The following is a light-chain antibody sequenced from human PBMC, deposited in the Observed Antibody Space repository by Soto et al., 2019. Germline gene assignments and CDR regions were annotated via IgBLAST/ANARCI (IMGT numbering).Light chain of an antibody. Sequence: DIQMTQSPSSLSASVGDRVTITCRAGQTISTYLSWYQQKPGKVPKLLIYAASSLQSGVPSRFSGSGSGTDFTLTISSLQPEDFATYYCQQSHSTPWTFGQGTNVEFK. CDR2: AAS. CDR1: QTISTY. V-gene: IGKV1-39*01. CDR3: QQSHSTPWT. J-gene: IGKJ1*01.